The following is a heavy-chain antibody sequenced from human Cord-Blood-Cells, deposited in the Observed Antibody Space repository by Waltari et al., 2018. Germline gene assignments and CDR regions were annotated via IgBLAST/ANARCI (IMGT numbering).Heavy chain of an antibody. CDR2: IKQDGSEK. V-gene: IGHV3-7*01. CDR1: GFTFSSYW. CDR3: ARPTLTVTTGNDAFDI. J-gene: IGHJ3*02. Sequence: EVQLVESGGGLVQPGGSLRLSCAASGFTFSSYWMSWVRSAHGKGLEWVANIKQDGSEKNYVDSVKGRFTISRDNAKNSLYLQMNSLRAEDTAVYYCARPTLTVTTGNDAFDIWGQGTMVTVSS. D-gene: IGHD4-17*01.